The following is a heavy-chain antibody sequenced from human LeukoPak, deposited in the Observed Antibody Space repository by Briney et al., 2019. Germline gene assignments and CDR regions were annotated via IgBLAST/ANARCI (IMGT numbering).Heavy chain of an antibody. CDR3: AREPGATAAFDI. CDR1: GFTFSSYE. CDR2: ISCSGSTV. Sequence: GGSLRLSCAASGFTFSSYEMNWVRQAPGKGLEWVSYISCSGSTVYYADSVKGRFTISRDNAKNSLYLQINSLRAEDTAVYYCAREPGATAAFDIWGQGTMVTVSS. D-gene: IGHD1-26*01. J-gene: IGHJ3*02. V-gene: IGHV3-48*03.